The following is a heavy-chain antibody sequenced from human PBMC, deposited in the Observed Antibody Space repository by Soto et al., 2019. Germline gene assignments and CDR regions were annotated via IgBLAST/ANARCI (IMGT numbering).Heavy chain of an antibody. CDR3: ASPSNSVLRFLEGRTDADFDI. V-gene: IGHV5-51*01. D-gene: IGHD3-3*01. CDR2: IYPGDSDT. J-gene: IGHJ3*02. Sequence: ESLKISCKGSGYSFTSYWIGWVRQMAGKGLEWMGIIYPGDSDTRYSPSFQGQVTISADKSISTAYLQWSSLKASDTAMYYCASPSNSVLRFLEGRTDADFDIWGQGKMVTVSS. CDR1: GYSFTSYW.